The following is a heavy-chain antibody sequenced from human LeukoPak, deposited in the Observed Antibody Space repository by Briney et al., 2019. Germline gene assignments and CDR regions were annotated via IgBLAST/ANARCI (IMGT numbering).Heavy chain of an antibody. D-gene: IGHD1-1*01. CDR3: ARQRSRALDL. CDR2: TYFGSKWYN. CDR1: GDSVSNNGVA. Sequence: SQTLSLTCAISGDSVSNNGVAWNWIRQSPSRGLEWLGRTYFGSKWYNDYAMSVKSRITINPGTSKNQFSLQLNSVTPVDTAVYFCARQRSRALDLWGQGTMVTVSS. V-gene: IGHV6-1*01. J-gene: IGHJ3*01.